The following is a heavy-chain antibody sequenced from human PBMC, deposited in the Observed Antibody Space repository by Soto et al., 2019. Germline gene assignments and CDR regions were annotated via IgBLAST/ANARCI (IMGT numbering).Heavy chain of an antibody. Sequence: SETLSLTCTVSGGSISSYYWRWVRQPPGKGLEWIGYIYYSGSTNYNPSLKSRVTISVDTSKNQFSLKLSSVTAADTAVYYCARSSGYSSSWVWFDPWGQGTLVTVSS. V-gene: IGHV4-59*08. D-gene: IGHD6-13*01. CDR1: GGSISSYY. CDR2: IYYSGST. CDR3: ARSSGYSSSWVWFDP. J-gene: IGHJ5*02.